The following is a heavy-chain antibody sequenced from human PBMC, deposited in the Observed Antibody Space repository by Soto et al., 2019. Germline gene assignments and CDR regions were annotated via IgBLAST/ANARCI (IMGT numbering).Heavy chain of an antibody. D-gene: IGHD4-4*01. CDR1: GGSLRRSDFY. J-gene: IGHJ3*02. CDR3: PRFGHSHSGGDAFDI. CDR2: MYYSGTT. V-gene: IGHV4-39*07. Sequence: SETLSLTCTVSGGSLRRSDFYLGWLRPTPGKGLGFIWSMYYSGTTHYNPSPKSRVTISVDTSKNRFSLKLNSVPAADRALYYCPRFGHSHSGGDAFDIWGQGTGVTV.